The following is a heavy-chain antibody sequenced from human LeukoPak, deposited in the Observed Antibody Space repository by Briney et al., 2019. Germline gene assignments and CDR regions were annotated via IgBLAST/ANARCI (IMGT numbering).Heavy chain of an antibody. CDR3: ASIAANGYYFDY. D-gene: IGHD2-15*01. J-gene: IGHJ4*02. Sequence: PSQTLSLTCAVSGGYISSGGYPWSWIRQPPGKGLEWIGYIYHSGSTYYNPSLKSRVTISVDRSKNQFSLKLSSVTAADTAVYYCASIAANGYYFDYWGQGTLVTVSS. CDR2: IYHSGST. V-gene: IGHV4-30-2*01. CDR1: GGYISSGGYP.